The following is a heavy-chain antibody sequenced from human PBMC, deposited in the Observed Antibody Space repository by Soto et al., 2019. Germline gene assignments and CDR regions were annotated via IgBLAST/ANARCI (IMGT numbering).Heavy chain of an antibody. CDR2: INPNSGGT. CDR3: ARDGVATVRNIYYYGMDV. CDR1: GYTFTGYY. V-gene: IGHV1-2*04. J-gene: IGHJ6*02. Sequence: GASVKGSCKASGYTFTGYYMHWVRQAPGQGLEWMGWINPNSGGTNYAQKFQGWVTMTRDTSISTAYMELSRLRSDDTAVYYCARDGVATVRNIYYYGMDVWGQGTTVTVSS. D-gene: IGHD5-12*01.